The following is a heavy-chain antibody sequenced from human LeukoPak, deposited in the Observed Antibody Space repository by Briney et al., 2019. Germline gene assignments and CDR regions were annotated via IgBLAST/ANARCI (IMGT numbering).Heavy chain of an antibody. J-gene: IGHJ4*02. CDR1: GGSISSYY. V-gene: IGHV4-4*09. CDR2: IYTSGST. D-gene: IGHD2-15*01. CDR3: ARLQLAAFDY. Sequence: PSETLSLTCTVSGGSISSYYWSWIRQPPGKGLEWIGYIYTSGSTNYNPSLKSRVTISVDTSKNQFSLKLSSVTAADTAVYYCARLQLAAFDYWGQGTLVTVPS.